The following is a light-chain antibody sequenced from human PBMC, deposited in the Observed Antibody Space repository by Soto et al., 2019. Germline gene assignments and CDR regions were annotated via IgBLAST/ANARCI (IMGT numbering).Light chain of an antibody. CDR2: DVS. J-gene: IGLJ2*01. Sequence: QSALTQPASVSGSPGQAITITCTGTSSDVGSYNYVPWYQQHPGKAPKLMIYDVSYQPSGVSDRFSVSGSGNTASLSISGLQVEDEDEAYCSSYTSSSTSVVFGGGTKLTVL. V-gene: IGLV2-14*01. CDR1: SSDVGSYNY. CDR3: SSYTSSSTSVV.